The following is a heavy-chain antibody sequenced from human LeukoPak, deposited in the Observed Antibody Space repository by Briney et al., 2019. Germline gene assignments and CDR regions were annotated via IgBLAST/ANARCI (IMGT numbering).Heavy chain of an antibody. J-gene: IGHJ4*02. CDR2: ISSSSSYI. D-gene: IGHD2-15*01. Sequence: PGGSLRLSCAASGFTFSSYSMNWVRQAPGKGLEWVSSISSSSSYIYYADSMKGRFTISRDNAKNSLYLQMNSLRAEDTAVYYCARVVCSGGYCYSDYWGQGTLVTVSS. CDR1: GFTFSSYS. V-gene: IGHV3-21*01. CDR3: ARVVCSGGYCYSDY.